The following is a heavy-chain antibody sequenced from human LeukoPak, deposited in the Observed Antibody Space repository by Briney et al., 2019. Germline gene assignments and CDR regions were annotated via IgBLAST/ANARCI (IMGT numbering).Heavy chain of an antibody. CDR2: INHRGST. J-gene: IGHJ1*01. D-gene: IGHD3-22*01. Sequence: PSETLSLTCAVYGGSFSGYYWSWIRQPPGKGLEWIGEINHRGSTNYNPSLKSRVTISVDTSKNQFSLKLSSVTAADTAVYYCARLKYYYDSSGYRAEYFQHWGQGTLVTVSS. CDR1: GGSFSGYY. CDR3: ARLKYYYDSSGYRAEYFQH. V-gene: IGHV4-34*01.